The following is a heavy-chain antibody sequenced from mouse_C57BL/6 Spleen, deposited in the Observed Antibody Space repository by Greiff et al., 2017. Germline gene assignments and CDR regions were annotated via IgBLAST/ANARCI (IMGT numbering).Heavy chain of an antibody. Sequence: QVQLQQSGAELARPGASVKMSCKASGYTFTSYTMHWVKQRPGQGLEWIGYINPSSGYTKYNQKFKVKATLTADKSSSTAYMQLSSLTSEDSAVYYCAREGGGYDCYYAMGCWGQGTSVTVSS. D-gene: IGHD2-2*01. CDR2: INPSSGYT. CDR1: GYTFTSYT. J-gene: IGHJ4*01. V-gene: IGHV1-4*01. CDR3: AREGGGYDCYYAMGC.